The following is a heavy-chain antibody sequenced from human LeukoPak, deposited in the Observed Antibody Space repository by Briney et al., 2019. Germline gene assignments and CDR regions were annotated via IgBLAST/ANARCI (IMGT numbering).Heavy chain of an antibody. CDR1: GFTFSSYA. CDR2: INSSGGST. V-gene: IGHV3-23*01. Sequence: PGGSLRLSCAASGFTFSSYAMSWVRQAPGKWLEWVSAINSSGGSTYYADSVKGRFTISRDNSKNTLYLQMNSLRAEDTAVYYCAKAPESGSSYGYLDSWGQGTLVTVSS. CDR3: AKAPESGSSYGYLDS. J-gene: IGHJ4*02. D-gene: IGHD5-18*01.